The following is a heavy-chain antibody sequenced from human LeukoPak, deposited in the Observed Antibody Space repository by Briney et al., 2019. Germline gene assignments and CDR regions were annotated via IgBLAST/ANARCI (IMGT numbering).Heavy chain of an antibody. CDR1: GYTFTGYY. V-gene: IGHV1-2*02. Sequence: ASVKVSCKASGYTFTGYYMHWVRQAPGQGLEWMGWINPNSGGTNYAQKFQGGVTMTRDTSISTAYMELSRLRSDDTAVYYCARDSGFLEWLLNWFDPWGQGTLVTVSS. CDR3: ARDSGFLEWLLNWFDP. CDR2: INPNSGGT. D-gene: IGHD3-3*01. J-gene: IGHJ5*02.